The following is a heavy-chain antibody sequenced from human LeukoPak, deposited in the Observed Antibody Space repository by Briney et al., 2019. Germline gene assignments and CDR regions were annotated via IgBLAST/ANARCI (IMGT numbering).Heavy chain of an antibody. V-gene: IGHV4-61*02. J-gene: IGHJ3*02. Sequence: PSQTLSLTCTVSGGSISSGSYYWSWIQQPAGKGLEWIGRIYTSGSTNYNPSLKSRVTISVDTSKNQLSLKLSSVTAADTAVYYCARDPIAVAGTDAFDIWGQGTMVTVSS. CDR3: ARDPIAVAGTDAFDI. CDR2: IYTSGST. CDR1: GGSISSGSYY. D-gene: IGHD6-19*01.